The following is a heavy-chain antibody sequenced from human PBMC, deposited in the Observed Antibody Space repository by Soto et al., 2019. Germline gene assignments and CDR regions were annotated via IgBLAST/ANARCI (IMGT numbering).Heavy chain of an antibody. CDR1: GFTFSSYA. CDR2: ISGSGGST. V-gene: IGHV3-23*01. Sequence: EVQLLESGGGLVQPGGSLRLSCAASGFTFSSYAMSWVRQAPGKGLEWVSAISGSGGSTYYADSVKGRFTISRDNSKNTLYLQMNSLRAEDTAVYYCAKVGWLYGGSYFRPFDYWGQGTLVTVSS. CDR3: AKVGWLYGGSYFRPFDY. J-gene: IGHJ4*02. D-gene: IGHD1-26*01.